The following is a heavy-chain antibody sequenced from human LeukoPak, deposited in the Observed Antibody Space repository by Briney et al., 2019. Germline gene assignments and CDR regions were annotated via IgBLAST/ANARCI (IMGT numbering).Heavy chain of an antibody. V-gene: IGHV3-21*01. J-gene: IGHJ6*02. Sequence: PGGSLRLSCAASGFTFSSYSMNWVRQAPGKGLEWVSSISSSSSYIYYADSVKGRFTISRDNAKNSLYLQMNSLRAEDTAVYYCARARDYYDSSGYYLYGMDVWGQGTTVTVS. CDR3: ARARDYYDSSGYYLYGMDV. CDR1: GFTFSSYS. CDR2: ISSSSSYI. D-gene: IGHD3-22*01.